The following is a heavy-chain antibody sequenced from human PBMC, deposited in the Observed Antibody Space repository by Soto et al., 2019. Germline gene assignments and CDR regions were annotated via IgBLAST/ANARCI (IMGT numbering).Heavy chain of an antibody. CDR2: ISYDGSNT. CDR3: EKVAQGDPLITDYGVDF. D-gene: IGHD2-21*02. CDR1: GFAFSSYG. V-gene: IGHV3-30*18. J-gene: IGHJ6*02. Sequence: GGSLRLSCAASGFAFSSYGMFWVRQAPGKGLEWVALISYDGSNTYYADSVKGRFTVSRDNSKNTLYLQMNSLRAEDTAVYYCEKVAQGDPLITDYGVDFWGQGTTVTVSS.